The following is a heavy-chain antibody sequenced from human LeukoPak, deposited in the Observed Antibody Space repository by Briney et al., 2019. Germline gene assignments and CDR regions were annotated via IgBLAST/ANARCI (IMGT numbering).Heavy chain of an antibody. CDR3: TTDSLTMVRGVIIFGV. V-gene: IGHV3-15*01. CDR1: GFTFSNAW. CDR2: MKSKTDGGTT. Sequence: GGSLRLSCAVSGFTFSNAWMSWVRPGPGEGLELVGRMKSKTDGGTTDYAAPVKGRFTILRDDSKNTLYLQMNSLKTEDTAVYYCTTDSLTMVRGVIIFGVWGQGTLVTASS. D-gene: IGHD3-10*01. J-gene: IGHJ4*02.